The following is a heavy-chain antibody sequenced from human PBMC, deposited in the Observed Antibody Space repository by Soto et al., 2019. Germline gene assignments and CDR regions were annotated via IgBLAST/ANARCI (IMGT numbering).Heavy chain of an antibody. D-gene: IGHD3-22*01. V-gene: IGHV4-4*02. CDR1: GGSISSSNW. Sequence: SETLSLTCAVSGGSISSSNWWSWVRQPPGKGLEWIGEIYHSASTNYNPSLTSRVTISVDKSKNQFSLKLSSVTAADTAVYYCARFGGSYYYDSSGTGRFDYWGQGTLVTVSS. J-gene: IGHJ4*02. CDR2: IYHSAST. CDR3: ARFGGSYYYDSSGTGRFDY.